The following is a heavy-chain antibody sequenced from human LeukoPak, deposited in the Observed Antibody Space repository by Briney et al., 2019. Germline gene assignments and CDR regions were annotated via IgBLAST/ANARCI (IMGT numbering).Heavy chain of an antibody. CDR1: GYTFTGYY. CDR2: INPNSGGT. V-gene: IGHV1-2*02. J-gene: IGHJ6*03. Sequence: GASVKVSCKASGYTFTGYYMHWVRQAPGQGLEWMGWINPNSGGTNYAQKFQGRVTMTRDTSISTAYMELSRLRSDDTAVYYCARDSVVATTRYRYYYYYMDVWGKGTTVTVSS. CDR3: ARDSVVATTRYRYYYYYMDV. D-gene: IGHD5-12*01.